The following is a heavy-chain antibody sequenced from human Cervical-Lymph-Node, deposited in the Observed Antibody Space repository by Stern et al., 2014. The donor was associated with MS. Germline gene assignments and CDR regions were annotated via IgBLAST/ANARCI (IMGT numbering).Heavy chain of an antibody. Sequence: VQLVQSGAEVKKPGASVKVTCKTSENTFTGYYIHWVRQAPGQGLEWMGWISPTSGATNYAQRFQARVPLTIDTSNSLAYMELDRLTSGDTAVYYCARISLGSGIDYWGQGSLVTVSS. J-gene: IGHJ4*02. V-gene: IGHV1-2*02. CDR1: ENTFTGYY. CDR3: ARISLGSGIDY. D-gene: IGHD1-26*01. CDR2: ISPTSGAT.